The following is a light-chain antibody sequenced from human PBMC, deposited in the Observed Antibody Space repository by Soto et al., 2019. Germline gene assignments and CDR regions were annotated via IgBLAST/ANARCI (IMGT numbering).Light chain of an antibody. V-gene: IGLV1-47*01. CDR1: RSNIGSNY. CDR2: KNN. Sequence: QSVLTQPPSASGTPGQRVTISCSGSRSNIGSNYVYWYQQLPGTAPKLLIYKNNQRPSGVPDRFSGSKSGTSATLGITGLQTGDEADYYCGTWDSSLSAYNYVFGTGTKVTVL. CDR3: GTWDSSLSAYNYV. J-gene: IGLJ1*01.